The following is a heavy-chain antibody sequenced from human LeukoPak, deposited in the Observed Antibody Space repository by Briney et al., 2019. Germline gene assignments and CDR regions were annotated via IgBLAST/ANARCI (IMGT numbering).Heavy chain of an antibody. D-gene: IGHD3-10*01. CDR1: GYTSTSYD. V-gene: IGHV1-8*02. Sequence: ASVKVSCKPSGYTSTSYDINSVRPATGQGLEWMGWMNPNSGNTGNAQKFQGRVTMTRNTSISTAYMELRSLGSEDTAVYYCARDQYGSGSYQNWFDPWGQGTLVTVSS. CDR2: MNPNSGNT. CDR3: ARDQYGSGSYQNWFDP. J-gene: IGHJ5*02.